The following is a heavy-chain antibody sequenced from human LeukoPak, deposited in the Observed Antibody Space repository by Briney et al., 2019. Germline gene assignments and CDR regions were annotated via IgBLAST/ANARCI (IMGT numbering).Heavy chain of an antibody. J-gene: IGHJ4*02. CDR3: ARVQMALWFGESLGDGHLDY. D-gene: IGHD3-10*01. CDR2: ISSSSNYI. V-gene: IGHV3-21*01. CDR1: GFHFTTYG. Sequence: GGSLRLSCEASGFHFTTYGMTWVRQAPGKGLEWVSSISSSSNYIYYADSLKGRFTISRDNAKNSLYLQMNSLRAEDTAVYYCARVQMALWFGESLGDGHLDYWGQGTLVTVSS.